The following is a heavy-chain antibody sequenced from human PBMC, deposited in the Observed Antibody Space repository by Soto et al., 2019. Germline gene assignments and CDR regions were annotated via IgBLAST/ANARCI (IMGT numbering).Heavy chain of an antibody. CDR1: GYCLTSYW. D-gene: IGHD3-10*01. V-gene: IGHV5-51*01. J-gene: IGHJ6*02. CDR2: IYPGDSDT. CDR3: ARRFPYYYGSGRVNYGTDD. Sequence: GXSLRISCNGSGYCLTSYWTGWLRQNPVNGLDCMGIIYPGDSDTRYSPSFQGQVTISADKSISTAYLQWSSLKASDTAMYYCARRFPYYYGSGRVNYGTDDWCQGTTVTVSS.